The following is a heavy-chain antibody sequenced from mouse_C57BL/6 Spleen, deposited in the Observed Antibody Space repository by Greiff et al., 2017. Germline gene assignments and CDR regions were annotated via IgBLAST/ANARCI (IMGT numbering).Heavy chain of an antibody. CDR2: IYPGDGDN. Sequence: QVQLKQSGPELVKPGASVKISCKASGYAFSSSWMNWVKQRPGKGLEWIGRIYPGDGDNNYNGKFKGKATLTADKSSSTAYMQLSRLTSEDSAVYFCARRETGTDAMDYWGQGTSVTVSS. CDR3: ARRETGTDAMDY. D-gene: IGHD4-1*01. V-gene: IGHV1-82*01. CDR1: GYAFSSSW. J-gene: IGHJ4*01.